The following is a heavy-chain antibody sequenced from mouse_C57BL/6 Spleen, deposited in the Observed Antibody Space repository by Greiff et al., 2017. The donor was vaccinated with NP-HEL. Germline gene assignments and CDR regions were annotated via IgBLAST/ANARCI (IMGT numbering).Heavy chain of an antibody. Sequence: EVQLQQSGPELVKPGDSVKISCKASGYSFTGYFMNWVMQSHGQSLEWIGRINPYNGDTFYNQKFKGKATLTVDKSSSTAHMALLSLTSDDSSVYYCAREWDCNYGVHWYFDVWGTGTTVTVSS. D-gene: IGHD1-1*01. CDR2: INPYNGDT. V-gene: IGHV1-20*01. CDR3: AREWDCNYGVHWYFDV. CDR1: GYSFTGYF. J-gene: IGHJ1*03.